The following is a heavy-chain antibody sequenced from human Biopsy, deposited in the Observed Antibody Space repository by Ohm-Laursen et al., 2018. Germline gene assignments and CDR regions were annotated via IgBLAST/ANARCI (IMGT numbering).Heavy chain of an antibody. Sequence: SQTLSLTCAVYGGSFNGYFWSWIRQPPGKGLEWIGDITQSGSTNYSPSLKSRVTISVDTAKKQFSLSLRSGTAADTAVYYCARVPLPGIGAAYQGRFLYGMDVWGQGTTVSVSS. CDR1: GGSFNGYF. CDR3: ARVPLPGIGAAYQGRFLYGMDV. V-gene: IGHV4-34*01. J-gene: IGHJ6*02. CDR2: ITQSGST. D-gene: IGHD6-13*01.